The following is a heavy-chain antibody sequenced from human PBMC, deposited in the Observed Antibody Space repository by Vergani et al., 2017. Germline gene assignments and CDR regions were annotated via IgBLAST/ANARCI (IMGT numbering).Heavy chain of an antibody. J-gene: IGHJ4*02. Sequence: QVQLQESGPGLVKPSQSLSLTCTVSGGSISGVSYYLSWVRQPAGKGLEWIGRIYYSGRTDYNPSLESRVTISVDTSKNTFSLKLNSVTAADTAFYYCADLYGDDGFSPFWGQGTLVTVS. CDR1: GGSISGVSYY. CDR3: ADLYGDDGFSPF. V-gene: IGHV4-61*02. CDR2: IYYSGRT. D-gene: IGHD2-21*01.